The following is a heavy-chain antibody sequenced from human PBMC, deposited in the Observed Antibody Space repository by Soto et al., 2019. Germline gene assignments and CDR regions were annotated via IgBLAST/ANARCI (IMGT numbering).Heavy chain of an antibody. CDR1: GGTFNSYA. V-gene: IGHV1-69*06. D-gene: IGHD2-2*01. Sequence: QVQLVQSGAEVKKPGSSVKVSCKASGGTFNSYAISWVRQAPGQGLEWMGVIIPIFGTAKYAQKFQGRVTTAADKSTNTAYMELSTLRSEDTAVYYCARVGLLGYCSSTSCISGMDVWGQGTTVTVSS. CDR2: IIPIFGTA. J-gene: IGHJ6*02. CDR3: ARVGLLGYCSSTSCISGMDV.